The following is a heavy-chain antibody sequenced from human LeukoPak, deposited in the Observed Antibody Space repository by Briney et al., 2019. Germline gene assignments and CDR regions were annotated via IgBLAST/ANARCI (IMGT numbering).Heavy chain of an antibody. Sequence: PSETLSLTCTVSGASISSSTDYWGWIRQPPGKGLEWIGSLYHGGSTYFNPSLKSRVIISVDTSKNQFSLQLSSVTAADTAVYFCARMAPTARRHNAFDFWGQGTVVTVSS. J-gene: IGHJ3*01. CDR1: GASISSSTDY. V-gene: IGHV4-39*07. CDR2: LYHGGST. D-gene: IGHD2-2*01. CDR3: ARMAPTARRHNAFDF.